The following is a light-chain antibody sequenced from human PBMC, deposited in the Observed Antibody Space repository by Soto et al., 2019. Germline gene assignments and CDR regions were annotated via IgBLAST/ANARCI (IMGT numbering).Light chain of an antibody. CDR1: QSVSSY. CDR2: DAS. V-gene: IGKV3-11*01. Sequence: EIVLTQSPATLSLSPGERATLPCRASQSVSSYLAWYQQKPGQAPRLLIYDASNRATGIPARFSGSGSGTYFTLTISSLEPEDFAVYYCQQRSNWPPRITFGQGTRLEIK. J-gene: IGKJ5*01. CDR3: QQRSNWPPRIT.